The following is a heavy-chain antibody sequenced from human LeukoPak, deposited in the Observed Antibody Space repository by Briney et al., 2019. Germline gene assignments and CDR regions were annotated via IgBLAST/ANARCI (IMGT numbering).Heavy chain of an antibody. CDR3: ARDRRSVRYSGAFDI. CDR1: GYTFTSYG. D-gene: IGHD2-15*01. Sequence: ASVKVSCKASGYTFTSYGISWVRQAPGQGLEWMGIINPSGGSTSYTQKFQGRVTMTRDTSTSTVYMELSSLRSEDTAVYYCARDRRSVRYSGAFDIWGQGTMVTVSS. J-gene: IGHJ3*02. V-gene: IGHV1-46*03. CDR2: INPSGGST.